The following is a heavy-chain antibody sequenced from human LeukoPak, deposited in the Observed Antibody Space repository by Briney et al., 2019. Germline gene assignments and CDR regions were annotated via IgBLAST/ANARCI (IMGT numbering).Heavy chain of an antibody. D-gene: IGHD2-2*01. CDR2: ISSSSSTI. CDR3: ARGDIVVVPAARALDY. V-gene: IGHV3-48*01. Sequence: GGSLRLSCAASGFTFSSYSMNWVRQAPGKGLEWVSYISSSSSTIYYADSVKGRFTISRDNAKNSLYLQMNSLRAEDTAVYYCARGDIVVVPAARALDYWGQGTLATVSS. CDR1: GFTFSSYS. J-gene: IGHJ4*02.